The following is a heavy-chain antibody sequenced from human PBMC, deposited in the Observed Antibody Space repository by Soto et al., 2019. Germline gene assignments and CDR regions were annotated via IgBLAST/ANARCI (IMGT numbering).Heavy chain of an antibody. CDR3: TADLDTVGSAPIPDY. CDR2: INRDGSDK. Sequence: PGGSLRLSCAGSGFTFGTDWMSWVRQAPGKGLEWVANINRDGSDKYYVDSVKGRFTISRDNAKNSLYLQMNSLRAEDTAVYYCTADLDTVGSAPIPDYWGQGTLVTVSS. D-gene: IGHD2-8*02. V-gene: IGHV3-7*03. J-gene: IGHJ4*02. CDR1: GFTFGTDW.